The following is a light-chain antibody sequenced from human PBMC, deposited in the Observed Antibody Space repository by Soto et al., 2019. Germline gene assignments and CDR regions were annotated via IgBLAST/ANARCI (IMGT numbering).Light chain of an antibody. CDR2: DVF. J-gene: IGLJ3*02. Sequence: QSALTQPASVSGSPGQSITISCPGTRSDVGAYNYVSWYQQHPGKAPKLMIYDVFNRPSGVSDRFSGSKSGNTASLTISGLQAEDEADYFCSSYTNFNSLFGGGTKLTVL. CDR1: RSDVGAYNY. CDR3: SSYTNFNSL. V-gene: IGLV2-14*03.